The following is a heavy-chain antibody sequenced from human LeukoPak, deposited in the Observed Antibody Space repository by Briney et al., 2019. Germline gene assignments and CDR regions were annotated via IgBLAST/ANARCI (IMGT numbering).Heavy chain of an antibody. CDR1: GGSFSGDY. CDR3: VRMRDNWSVCVFVI. CDR2: INHSGSA. Sequence: SETLSLTCGVYGGSFSGDYWSWVRQPPGKGLEWVGEINHSGSASYNPSLKSRVTISVDTSKIQLSLKLSSVTAKDTAVYYCVRMRDNWSVCVFVIWGQGTMVTVSS. V-gene: IGHV4-34*01. J-gene: IGHJ3*02. D-gene: IGHD1-1*01.